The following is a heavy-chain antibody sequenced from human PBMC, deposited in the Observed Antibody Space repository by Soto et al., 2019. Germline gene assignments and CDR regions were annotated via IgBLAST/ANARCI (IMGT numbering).Heavy chain of an antibody. D-gene: IGHD1-1*01. CDR2: ISGSGGST. J-gene: IGHJ3*02. CDR1: GFTFSSYA. CDR3: AKVRSGTDALDI. Sequence: GGSLRLSCAASGFTFSSYAMSWVRQAPGKGLEWVSAISGSGGSTYYADSVKGRFTISRDNSKNSLYLQMNSLRAEDTAVYYGAKVRSGTDALDIWGQGTMVTVSS. V-gene: IGHV3-23*01.